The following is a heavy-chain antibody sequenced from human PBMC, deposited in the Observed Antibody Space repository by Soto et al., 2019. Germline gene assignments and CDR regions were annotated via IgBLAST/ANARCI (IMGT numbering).Heavy chain of an antibody. V-gene: IGHV1-3*01. J-gene: IGHJ5*02. CDR1: GYTFTSYA. D-gene: IGHD3-10*01. CDR2: INAGNGNT. Sequence: ASVKVSCKASGYTFTSYAMHWVRQAPGQRLGWMGWINAGNGNTKYSQKFQGRVTITGDTSASTAYMELSSLRSEDTAVYYCARSSGSYWFDPWGQGTLVTVSS. CDR3: ARSSGSYWFDP.